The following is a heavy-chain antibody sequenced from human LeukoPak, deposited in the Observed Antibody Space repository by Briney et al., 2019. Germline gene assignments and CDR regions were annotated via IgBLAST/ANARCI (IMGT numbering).Heavy chain of an antibody. CDR1: GYTFTSYY. J-gene: IGHJ3*02. CDR2: INPRGGST. D-gene: IGHD2-15*01. Sequence: ASVKVSCKASGYTFTSYYMHWVRQAPGQGLEWMGIINPRGGSTGYAQKFQGRATMTRDTSTSTVYMELSSPRSEDTAVYYCATRGQCSGGSCYVAFDIWGQGTMVTVSS. CDR3: ATRGQCSGGSCYVAFDI. V-gene: IGHV1-46*01.